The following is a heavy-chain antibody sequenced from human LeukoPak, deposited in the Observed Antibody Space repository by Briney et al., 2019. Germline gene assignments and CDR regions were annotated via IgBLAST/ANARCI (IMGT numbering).Heavy chain of an antibody. Sequence: TGGSLRLSCAASGFTFSSYAMSSVRQAPGKGLEWVSAISGSAYSTYYADSVKGRFTISRDNSKNTLYLQMNSLRAEDTAVYYCAKESVAAPPIDYWGQGTLVTVSS. CDR2: ISGSAYST. V-gene: IGHV3-23*01. CDR1: GFTFSSYA. J-gene: IGHJ4*02. CDR3: AKESVAAPPIDY. D-gene: IGHD6-19*01.